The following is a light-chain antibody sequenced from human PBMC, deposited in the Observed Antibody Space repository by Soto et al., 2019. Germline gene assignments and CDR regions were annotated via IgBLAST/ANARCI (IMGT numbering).Light chain of an antibody. Sequence: DIVMTQSPDSLAVSLGERATINCKSSQSVLYSSNNKNYLAWYQQKPGQPPKLLIYWASTRESGVPDRFSGSGSGTDFPLTISSLQAEDGAVFYCQQYYPPPLTFGGGTKVEIK. V-gene: IGKV4-1*01. CDR3: QQYYPPPLT. CDR2: WAS. CDR1: QSVLYSSNNKNY. J-gene: IGKJ4*01.